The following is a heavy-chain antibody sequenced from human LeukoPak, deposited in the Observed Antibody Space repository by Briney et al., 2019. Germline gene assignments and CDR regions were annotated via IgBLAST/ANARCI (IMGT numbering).Heavy chain of an antibody. CDR1: GGSFSGYY. Sequence: PSETLSLTCAVYGGSFSGYYWSWIRQPPGKGLEWIGEINHSGSTSYNPSLKSRVTISVDTSKNQFSLKLSSVTAADTAVYYCARGEGIVVVPAAINRSGYFDYWGQGTLVTVSS. CDR3: ARGEGIVVVPAAINRSGYFDY. V-gene: IGHV4-34*01. CDR2: INHSGST. J-gene: IGHJ4*02. D-gene: IGHD2-2*01.